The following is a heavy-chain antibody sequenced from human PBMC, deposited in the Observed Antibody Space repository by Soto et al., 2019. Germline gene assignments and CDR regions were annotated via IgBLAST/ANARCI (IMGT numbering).Heavy chain of an antibody. CDR3: ARDFRGSCGGPSRIYFGF. V-gene: IGHV1-18*01. J-gene: IGHJ4*02. Sequence: QVQLVQSGAEVKEPGASVRVSCKASGYTFSSYGFSWVRQAPGQGLEWVAWISANSGDTNSAQKFQGRVTLTTDTSTSTAYMDLRSLTSDDTANYYRARDFRGSCGGPSRIYFGFWGQGTLVTVSS. CDR2: ISANSGDT. CDR1: GYTFSSYG. D-gene: IGHD2-21*01.